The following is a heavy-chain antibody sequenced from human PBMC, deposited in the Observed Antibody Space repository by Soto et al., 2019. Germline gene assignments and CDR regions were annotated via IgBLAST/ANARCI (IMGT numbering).Heavy chain of an antibody. CDR1: GGTFSSYA. Sequence: SVKVSCKASGGTFSSYAISWARQAPGQGLEWMGGIIPIFGTANYAQKFQGRVTITADESTSTAYMELSSLRSEDTAVYYCARSDCSSTSCYLIGYYGMDVWGQGTTVTVSS. CDR2: IIPIFGTA. V-gene: IGHV1-69*13. CDR3: ARSDCSSTSCYLIGYYGMDV. D-gene: IGHD2-2*01. J-gene: IGHJ6*02.